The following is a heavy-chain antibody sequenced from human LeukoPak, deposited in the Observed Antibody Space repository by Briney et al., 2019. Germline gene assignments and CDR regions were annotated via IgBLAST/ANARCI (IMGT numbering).Heavy chain of an antibody. D-gene: IGHD2-2*01. CDR2: IYTSGST. J-gene: IGHJ5*02. CDR3: ARIRYCSSTSCYAGVHWFDP. CDR1: GGSISSYY. Sequence: SETLSLTCTVSGGSISSYYWSWIRQPAGKGLEWIGRIYTSGSTNYNPSLKSRVTMSVDTSKNQFSLKLSSVTAADTAVYYCARIRYCSSTSCYAGVHWFDPWGQGTLVTVSS. V-gene: IGHV4-4*07.